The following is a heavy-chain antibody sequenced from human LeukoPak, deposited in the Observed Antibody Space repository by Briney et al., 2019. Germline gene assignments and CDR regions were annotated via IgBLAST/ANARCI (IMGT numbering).Heavy chain of an antibody. CDR3: ARDNSVGDSAWWFDP. CDR1: GYTFTSYY. Sequence: ASVKVSCKASGYTFTSYYMHWVRQAPGQGLEWMGIINPSGGSTSYAQKFQGRVTMTRDMSTSTDYMELSSLRSEDTAVYYCARDNSVGDSAWWFDPWGQGTLVTVSS. CDR2: INPSGGST. J-gene: IGHJ5*02. V-gene: IGHV1-46*01. D-gene: IGHD5-12*01.